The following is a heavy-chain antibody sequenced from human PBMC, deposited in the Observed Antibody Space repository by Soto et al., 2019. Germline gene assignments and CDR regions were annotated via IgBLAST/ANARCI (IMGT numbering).Heavy chain of an antibody. J-gene: IGHJ4*02. D-gene: IGHD1-1*01. Sequence: SETLSLTCTVSGVSISSYYSNWIRQPPGKGLEWIGYIYYSGSTNYNPSLKSRVTISVDTSKNQFSLKLSSVTAADTAVYYCARRYGYSFDYWGQGTLVTVSS. CDR1: GVSISSYY. V-gene: IGHV4-59*08. CDR2: IYYSGST. CDR3: ARRYGYSFDY.